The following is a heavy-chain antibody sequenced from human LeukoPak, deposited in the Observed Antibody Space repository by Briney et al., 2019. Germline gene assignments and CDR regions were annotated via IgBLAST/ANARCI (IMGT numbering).Heavy chain of an antibody. V-gene: IGHV1-2*02. J-gene: IGHJ5*02. D-gene: IGHD6-13*01. CDR2: INPNSGGT. CDR1: GYTFTGYY. Sequence: ASVKVSCKASGYTFTGYYMHWVRQAPGQGLEWMGWINPNSGGTSYAQKFQGRVTMTRDTSISTTYMELSRLRSDDTAVYYCARRGIAAVGFDPWGQGTLVTVSS. CDR3: ARRGIAAVGFDP.